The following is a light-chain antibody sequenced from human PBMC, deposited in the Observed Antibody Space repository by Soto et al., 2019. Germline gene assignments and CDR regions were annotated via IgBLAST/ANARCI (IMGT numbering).Light chain of an antibody. Sequence: EIVLTQSPGTLSLSPGERATLSCRASQSVSSSYLTWYQQKPGQAPRLLIHGASSRATGIPDRFSGSGSGTDFTPTISRLEPEDFAVYYCQQDGSSRGFSFGPGNKVDIK. CDR1: QSVSSSY. CDR3: QQDGSSRGFS. CDR2: GAS. J-gene: IGKJ3*01. V-gene: IGKV3-20*01.